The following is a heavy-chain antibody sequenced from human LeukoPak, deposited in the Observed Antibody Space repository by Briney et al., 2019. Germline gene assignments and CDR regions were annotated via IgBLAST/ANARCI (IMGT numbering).Heavy chain of an antibody. Sequence: SQTLSLTCAISGDSFSSNSAAWNWIRQSPSRGLEWLGRTYYRSRWSNNYAMSVRRRISINPDTSKNQFSLQLNSVTPEDTADCARIVGGEPDYWGQGTLVTVSS. CDR2: TYYRSRWSN. J-gene: IGHJ4*02. V-gene: IGHV6-1*01. CDR1: GDSFSSNSAA. CDR3: ARIVGGEPDY. D-gene: IGHD2-21*01.